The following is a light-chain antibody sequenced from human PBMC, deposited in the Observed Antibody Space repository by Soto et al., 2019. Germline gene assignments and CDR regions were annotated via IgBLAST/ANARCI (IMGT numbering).Light chain of an antibody. CDR1: QSISSR. V-gene: IGKV1-5*03. CDR3: QQYNSYPYT. CDR2: KAS. J-gene: IGKJ2*01. Sequence: DIQMTQSPSTLSASVGDRVTITCRASQSISSRLDWYQQKPGKAPKLLIYKASSLESGVPSRFSGSGSGTEFTLAISRLQPDDFATYYCQQYNSYPYTFGQGTKLEIK.